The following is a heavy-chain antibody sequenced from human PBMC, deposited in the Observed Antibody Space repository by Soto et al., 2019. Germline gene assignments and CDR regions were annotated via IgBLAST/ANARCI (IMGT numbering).Heavy chain of an antibody. CDR3: ARGDRGAFDL. CDR2: IHSDGSST. Sequence: EVQRVESGGGLVRPGGSLRLSCAASGFTFSYYWMHWVRQAPGKGLVWVSRIHSDGSSTTYADFVKGRFIISRDNARNTVDLQMNSVRVEDTAVYYCARGDRGAFDLWGQGTVVTVSS. V-gene: IGHV3-74*01. CDR1: GFTFSYYW. J-gene: IGHJ3*01. D-gene: IGHD1-26*01.